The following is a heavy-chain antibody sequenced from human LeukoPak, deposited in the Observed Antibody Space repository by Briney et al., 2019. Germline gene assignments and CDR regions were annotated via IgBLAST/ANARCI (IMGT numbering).Heavy chain of an antibody. CDR3: VKGSYDTSNYYYGMDV. CDR1: GFTFSTYA. CDR2: ISSNGDST. Sequence: GGSLRLSCSASGFTFSTYAMHWVRQAPGKGLEYVSDISSNGDSTYNADSVKGRFTISRDNSKNTLYLQMSSLRPEDTAVYYCVKGSYDTSNYYYGMDVWGQGTTVTVSS. D-gene: IGHD3-9*01. J-gene: IGHJ6*02. V-gene: IGHV3-64D*06.